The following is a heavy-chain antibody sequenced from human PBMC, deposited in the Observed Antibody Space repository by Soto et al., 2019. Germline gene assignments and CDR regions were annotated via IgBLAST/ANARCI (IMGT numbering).Heavy chain of an antibody. CDR3: ARYIVVIEGNWFDP. Sequence: GGSLRLSCAASGFTFSSYWMSWVRQAPGKGLEWVANIKQDGSEKYYVDSVKGRFTISRDNAKNSLYLQMNSLRAEDTAVYYCARYIVVIEGNWFDPWGQGTLVTVSS. D-gene: IGHD3-22*01. CDR2: IKQDGSEK. CDR1: GFTFSSYW. J-gene: IGHJ5*02. V-gene: IGHV3-7*04.